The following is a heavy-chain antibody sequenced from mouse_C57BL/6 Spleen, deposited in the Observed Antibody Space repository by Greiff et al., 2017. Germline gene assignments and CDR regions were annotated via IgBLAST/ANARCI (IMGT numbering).Heavy chain of an antibody. CDR3: ARDSPSNYGYFDY. Sequence: EVQRVESGGDLVKPGGSLKLSCAASGFTFSSYGMSWVRQTPDKRLEWVATISSGGSYTYYPDSVKGRFTISRDNAKNTLYLQMSSLKSEDTAMYYCARDSPSNYGYFDYWGQGTTLTVSS. CDR1: GFTFSSYG. CDR2: ISSGGSYT. J-gene: IGHJ2*01. V-gene: IGHV5-6*01. D-gene: IGHD2-5*01.